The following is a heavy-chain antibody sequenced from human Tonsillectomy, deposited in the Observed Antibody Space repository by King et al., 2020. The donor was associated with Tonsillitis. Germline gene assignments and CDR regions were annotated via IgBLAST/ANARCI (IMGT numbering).Heavy chain of an antibody. D-gene: IGHD2-2*01. J-gene: IGHJ4*02. V-gene: IGHV3-30*18. CDR2: ISYDGSDK. CDR1: GFIFGSYG. Sequence: VQLVESGGGVVQPGRSLRLSCAASGFIFGSYGMYWVRQAPGKGLEWVAFISYDGSDKYYADSVKGRFTISRDNSNNTLYVEMNSLRYEDTAVYYCAKDTHYCSSSSCPFDKWGQGTLVAVSS. CDR3: AKDTHYCSSSSCPFDK.